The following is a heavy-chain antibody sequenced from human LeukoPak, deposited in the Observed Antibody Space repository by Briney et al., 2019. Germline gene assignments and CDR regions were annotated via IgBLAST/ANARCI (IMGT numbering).Heavy chain of an antibody. V-gene: IGHV3-21*01. Sequence: GGSLRLSCAASGFIFSSYSMSGVRQAPGEGLEWVSSISTSSSYIYYADSVKSRFTISRDNAKNSLYLQMNSLRAEDTAVYYCARDDAVVLDYWGQGTLVTVSS. CDR2: ISTSSSYI. CDR3: ARDDAVVLDY. D-gene: IGHD2-15*01. CDR1: GFIFSSYS. J-gene: IGHJ4*02.